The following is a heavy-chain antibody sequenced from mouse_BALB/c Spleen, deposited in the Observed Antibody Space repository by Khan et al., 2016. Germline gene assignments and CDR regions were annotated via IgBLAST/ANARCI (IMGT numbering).Heavy chain of an antibody. CDR1: GYAFSSYW. D-gene: IGHD1-1*01. J-gene: IGHJ4*01. CDR2: IYPGDGDT. V-gene: IGHV1-80*01. Sequence: QVQLQQSGAELVRPGSSVKISCKASGYAFSSYWMNWVKQRPGQGLEWIGQIYPGDGDTNYNGKFKGKATLTADKSSSTAYMQLSSLTSQDSAVCYGAKLPGTRDAMNYWGQGTSVTVSS. CDR3: AKLPGTRDAMNY.